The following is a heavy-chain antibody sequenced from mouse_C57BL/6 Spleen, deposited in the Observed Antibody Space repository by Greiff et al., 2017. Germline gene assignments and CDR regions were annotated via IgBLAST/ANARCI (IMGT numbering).Heavy chain of an antibody. V-gene: IGHV1-63*01. CDR1: GYTLTNYW. CDR3: ARCTDYWYFDV. Sequence: QVQLKESGAELVRPGTSVKMSCQASGYTLTNYWVGWAKQRPGHGLEWIGDIYPGGGYTKYNEKFKGKATLTADKSSSTAYMQFSSLTSEDSAIYYCARCTDYWYFDVWGTGTTVTVSS. J-gene: IGHJ1*03. CDR2: IYPGGGYT.